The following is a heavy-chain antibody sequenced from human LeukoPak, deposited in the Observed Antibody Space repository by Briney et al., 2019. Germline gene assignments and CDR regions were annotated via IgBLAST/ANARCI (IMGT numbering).Heavy chain of an antibody. CDR1: GGSFSGYY. CDR3: ARGTILRFFQI. J-gene: IGHJ4*02. V-gene: IGHV4-34*01. Sequence: SETLSLTCAVYGGSFSGYYWSWIRQPPGRGLEWIGEINHSGSTNYNPSLKSRVTISVDTSKNQFSLKLSSVTAADTAVYYCARGTILRFFQIWGQGTLVTVSS. D-gene: IGHD3-3*01. CDR2: INHSGST.